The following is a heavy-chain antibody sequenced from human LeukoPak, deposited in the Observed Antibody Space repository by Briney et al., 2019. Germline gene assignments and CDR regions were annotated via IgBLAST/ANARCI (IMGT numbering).Heavy chain of an antibody. CDR3: ASSQV. CDR1: GASISSGIYY. Sequence: PSETLSLTCTVSGASISSGIYYWTWIRQPPGKGLEWIGYIYYSGSTNYNPSLKSRVTISVDTSKNQFSLKLSSVTAADTAVYYCASSQVWSQGTLVTVSS. V-gene: IGHV4-61*01. CDR2: IYYSGST. J-gene: IGHJ4*02.